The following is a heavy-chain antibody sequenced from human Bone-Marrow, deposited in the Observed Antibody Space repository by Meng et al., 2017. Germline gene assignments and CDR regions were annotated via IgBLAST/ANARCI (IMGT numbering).Heavy chain of an antibody. CDR1: GGFLSSSNW. D-gene: IGHD3-22*01. J-gene: IGHJ5*02. V-gene: IGHV4-4*02. Sequence: QVQLQESGPGLVKPSGSLSLTCAVSGGFLSSSNWWSWVRQPPGRGLEWIGEIQRGGSTNYNPSLKSRVTISIDKSKNQFSLMLTSLTAADTAVYYCARIPDYDTSASWGQGTLVTVSS. CDR3: ARIPDYDTSAS. CDR2: IQRGGST.